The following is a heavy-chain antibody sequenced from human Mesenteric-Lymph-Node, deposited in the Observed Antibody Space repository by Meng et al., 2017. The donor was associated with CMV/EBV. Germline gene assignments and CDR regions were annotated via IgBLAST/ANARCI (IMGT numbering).Heavy chain of an antibody. D-gene: IGHD3-10*01. J-gene: IGHJ6*02. CDR3: ARAGSGSGYTYYYYGMDV. CDR1: FDNFA. CDR2: IIPIFGTA. V-gene: IGHV1-69*05. Sequence: FDNFAISWVRQAPGQGLEWMGGIIPIFGTATYAQRFQGRVTITTDESTTTSYMELSSLRSDDTAVYYCARAGSGSGYTYYYYGMDVWGQGTLVTVSS.